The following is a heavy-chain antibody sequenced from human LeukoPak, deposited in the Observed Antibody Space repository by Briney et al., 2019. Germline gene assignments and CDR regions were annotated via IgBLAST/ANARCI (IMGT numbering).Heavy chain of an antibody. CDR3: AGENWGSGDY. Sequence: GESLKISCRSSGDMFTSYWIGWVRQMPGKGLEWMGIIYPGDSNIKYSPSFQGQVTISADESINTVYLQWSSLKASDTAMYYCAGENWGSGDYWGQGTLVTVSS. D-gene: IGHD7-27*01. CDR1: GDMFTSYW. CDR2: IYPGDSNI. V-gene: IGHV5-51*01. J-gene: IGHJ4*02.